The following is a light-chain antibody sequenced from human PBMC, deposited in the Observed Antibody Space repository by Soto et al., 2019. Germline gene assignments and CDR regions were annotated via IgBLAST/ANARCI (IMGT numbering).Light chain of an antibody. Sequence: EMVLTQSPDTLSLSPGERATLPCRASQSVSSSYLAWYQQKLGQAPRLLIYGASTRATGIPDRFSGSGSGTDFTLTVSRLEPEDFAVFYCQQYGSSPPTFGQGTKLEIK. CDR2: GAS. CDR1: QSVSSSY. V-gene: IGKV3-20*01. CDR3: QQYGSSPPT. J-gene: IGKJ2*01.